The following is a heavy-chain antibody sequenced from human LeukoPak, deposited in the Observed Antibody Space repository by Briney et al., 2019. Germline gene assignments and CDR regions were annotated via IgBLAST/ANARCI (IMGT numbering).Heavy chain of an antibody. Sequence: SVKVSCTTSGFTFTSSAVQWVRQARGQRLEWIGWIVVGSGNTNYAQKFQERVTITRDMSTSTAYMELSSLRSEDTAVYYCAARSSYSSGWNFDYWGQGTLVTVSS. CDR3: AARSSYSSGWNFDY. CDR2: IVVGSGNT. V-gene: IGHV1-58*01. J-gene: IGHJ4*02. CDR1: GFTFTSSA. D-gene: IGHD6-19*01.